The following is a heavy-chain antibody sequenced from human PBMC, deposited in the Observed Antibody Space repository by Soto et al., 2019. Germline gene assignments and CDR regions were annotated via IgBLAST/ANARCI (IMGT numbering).Heavy chain of an antibody. CDR2: IYHSGST. V-gene: IGHV4-34*01. J-gene: IGHJ5*02. D-gene: IGHD7-27*01. CDR1: GGSFSGYY. CDR3: ARVPGP. Sequence: SETLSLTCAVYGGSFSGYYWSWIRQPPGKGLEWIGYIYHSGSTYYNPSLKSRVTISVKLSSVTAADTAVYYCARVPGPWGQGTLVTVS.